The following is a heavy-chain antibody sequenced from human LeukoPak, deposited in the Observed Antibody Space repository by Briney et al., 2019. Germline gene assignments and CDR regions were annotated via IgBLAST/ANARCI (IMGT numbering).Heavy chain of an antibody. D-gene: IGHD6-13*01. CDR3: ARGLRREQQLLRAFDY. V-gene: IGHV1-8*01. J-gene: IGHJ4*02. CDR1: GYTFTNYD. CDR2: MNPNSGNT. Sequence: GASVKVSCKASGYTFTNYDINWVRQSSGQGLEWMGWMNPNSGNTGSAQKFQGRVTMTSNTSISTAYMELSSLRSEDTAVHYCARGLRREQQLLRAFDYWGQGTPVTVSS.